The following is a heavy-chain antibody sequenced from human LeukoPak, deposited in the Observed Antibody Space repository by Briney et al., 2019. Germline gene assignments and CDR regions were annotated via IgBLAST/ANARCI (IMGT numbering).Heavy chain of an antibody. V-gene: IGHV3-7*01. CDR1: GFTFSSYG. CDR2: IKEDGSDK. J-gene: IGHJ4*02. D-gene: IGHD5-18*01. CDR3: ARDAAYGYDRFDY. Sequence: PGGSLRLSCAASGFTFSSYGMHWVRQAPGKGLEWVANIKEDGSDKNYVDSVKGRFTISRGNADNSLYLHMNSLRAEDTAVYYCARDAAYGYDRFDYWGQGTQVTVSS.